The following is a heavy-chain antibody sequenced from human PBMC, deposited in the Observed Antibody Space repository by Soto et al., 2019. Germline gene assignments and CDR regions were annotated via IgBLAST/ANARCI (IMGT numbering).Heavy chain of an antibody. Sequence: PSETLSLTCAVSGASISSRGHCWTWIRQPPGEGLEWIGYFSHTGGTYYNPSLKSRVIISVDGSKNHLSLKLRSVTAADTAVYYCARLNGDPDSWGQGTLVTVSS. J-gene: IGHJ4*02. D-gene: IGHD7-27*01. CDR1: GASISSRGHC. V-gene: IGHV4-30-2*01. CDR2: FSHTGGT. CDR3: ARLNGDPDS.